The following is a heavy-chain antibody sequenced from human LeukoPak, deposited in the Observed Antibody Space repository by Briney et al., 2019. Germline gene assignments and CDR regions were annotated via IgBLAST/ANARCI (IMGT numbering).Heavy chain of an antibody. CDR2: INHSGIT. CDR3: ARGGDIVVVPAFDY. D-gene: IGHD2-2*01. J-gene: IGHJ4*02. V-gene: IGHV4-34*01. Sequence: SETPSLTCAVYGGSFSGYYWSWIRQPPGKGLEWIGEINHSGITNYNPSLKSRVTISVDTSKNQFSLKLSSVTAADTAVYYCARGGDIVVVPAFDYWGQGTLVTVSS. CDR1: GGSFSGYY.